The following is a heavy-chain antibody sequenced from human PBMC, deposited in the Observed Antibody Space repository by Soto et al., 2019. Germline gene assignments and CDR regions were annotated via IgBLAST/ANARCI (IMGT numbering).Heavy chain of an antibody. D-gene: IGHD3-9*01. CDR3: ARHYDILTGYYWAWFDP. V-gene: IGHV4-59*08. CDR1: GGSISTYY. J-gene: IGHJ5*02. Sequence: SETLSLTCTVSGGSISTYYWTWIRQSPGRGPEWIGYVYHSGTTNYNPSLESRVTMSLDTSKNQFSLKLSSVTAADTAVYYCARHYDILTGYYWAWFDPWGQGTLVTVAS. CDR2: VYHSGTT.